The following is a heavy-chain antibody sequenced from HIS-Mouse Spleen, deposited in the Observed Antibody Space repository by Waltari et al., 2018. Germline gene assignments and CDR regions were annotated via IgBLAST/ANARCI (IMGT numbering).Heavy chain of an antibody. CDR2: IYYSGST. V-gene: IGHV4-59*08. Sequence: QVQLQESGPGLVKPSETLSPPCTVPGRPLSSYYCSSTRQPPGQGLEWIGYIYYSGSTNYNPSLKSRVTISVDTSKNQFSLKLSSVTAADTAVYYCAASLRFLEWLFSAEYFQHWGQGTLVTVSS. D-gene: IGHD3-3*01. J-gene: IGHJ1*01. CDR3: AASLRFLEWLFSAEYFQH. CDR1: GRPLSSYY.